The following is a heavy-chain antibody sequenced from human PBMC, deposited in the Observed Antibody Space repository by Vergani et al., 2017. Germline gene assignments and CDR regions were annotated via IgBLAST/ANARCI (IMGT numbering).Heavy chain of an antibody. Sequence: DVRLVESGGGVVQPGGSLRLSFAASGFTFNAYSMNWVRQTPGKGLEWISYIGVSDNSIYYADSVMGRFAISRDNARNLLFLQMNSLRADDSALYFCVRDTDYSTFDSWGQGTLVTVS. CDR2: IGVSDNSI. CDR3: VRDTDYSTFDS. D-gene: IGHD4-11*01. J-gene: IGHJ4*02. V-gene: IGHV3-48*01. CDR1: GFTFNAYS.